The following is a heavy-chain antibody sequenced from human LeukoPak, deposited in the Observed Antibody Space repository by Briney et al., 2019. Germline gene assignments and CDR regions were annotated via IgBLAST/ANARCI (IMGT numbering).Heavy chain of an antibody. CDR3: ARLKRDRVSLYYFDY. Sequence: SETLSFTCTVSGGSISSYYWSWIRQPPGKGLEWIGYIYYSGSTNYNPSLKSRVTISVDTSKNQFSLKLSSVTAADTAVYYCARLKRDRVSLYYFDYWGQGTLVTVSS. D-gene: IGHD6-13*01. J-gene: IGHJ4*02. CDR1: GGSISSYY. CDR2: IYYSGST. V-gene: IGHV4-59*08.